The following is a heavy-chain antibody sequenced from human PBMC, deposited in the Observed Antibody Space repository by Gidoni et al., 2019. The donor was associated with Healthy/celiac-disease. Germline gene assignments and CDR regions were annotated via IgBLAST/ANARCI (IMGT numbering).Heavy chain of an antibody. V-gene: IGHV3-21*01. D-gene: IGHD1-26*01. CDR3: ARVGSGSYWEGYNWFDP. CDR1: GFTFSSYS. J-gene: IGHJ5*02. CDR2: ISSSSTYI. Sequence: EVQLVESGGGLVKPGGSLRLSCAASGFTFSSYSMNWVRQAPGKGLEWVASISSSSTYIYYADSVKGRFTISRDNAKNSLYLQMNSLRAEDTAVYYWARVGSGSYWEGYNWFDPWGQGTLVTVSS.